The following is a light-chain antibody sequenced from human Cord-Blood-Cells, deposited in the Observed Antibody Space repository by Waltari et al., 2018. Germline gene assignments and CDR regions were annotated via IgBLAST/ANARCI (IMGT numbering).Light chain of an antibody. CDR3: GTWDSSLSAVV. J-gene: IGLJ2*01. CDR2: DNN. Sequence: QSVLTQPPSVSAAPGHKVPIPCSGSSSNLGNNYVSWYQQLPGTAPKLLIYDNNKRPSGIPDRFSGSKSGTSATLGITGLQTGDEADYYCGTWDSSLSAVVFGGGTKLTVL. V-gene: IGLV1-51*01. CDR1: SSNLGNNY.